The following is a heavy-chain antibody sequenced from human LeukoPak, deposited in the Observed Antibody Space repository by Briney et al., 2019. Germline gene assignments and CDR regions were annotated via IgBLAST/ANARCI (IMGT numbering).Heavy chain of an antibody. Sequence: GGSLRLSCAASGFTFSSYAMSWVRQAPGKGLEWVTNIKQDGSEKYYVDSVKGRFTISRDNAKNSLYLQMNSLRAEDTAVYYCARLPFCSGGSCYDAFDIWGQGTMVTVSS. D-gene: IGHD2-15*01. J-gene: IGHJ3*02. CDR2: IKQDGSEK. V-gene: IGHV3-7*01. CDR1: GFTFSSYA. CDR3: ARLPFCSGGSCYDAFDI.